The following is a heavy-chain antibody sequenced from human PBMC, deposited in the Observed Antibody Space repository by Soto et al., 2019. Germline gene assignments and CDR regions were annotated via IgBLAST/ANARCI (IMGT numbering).Heavy chain of an antibody. J-gene: IGHJ4*02. D-gene: IGHD3-10*01. CDR3: ARGHRRYYGSGSYLHPDYFDC. CDR2: VDYSGSA. V-gene: IGHV4-59*01. CDR1: GGSISSYY. Sequence: QVQLQESGPGLVKPPETLSLTCTVSGGSISSYYWSWIRQPPGKGLEWIGYVDYSGSANYNPSLKSRVTLSVDTSKNQFSLKLNSVTAADTAVYYCARGHRRYYGSGSYLHPDYFDCWGQGTLVTVSS.